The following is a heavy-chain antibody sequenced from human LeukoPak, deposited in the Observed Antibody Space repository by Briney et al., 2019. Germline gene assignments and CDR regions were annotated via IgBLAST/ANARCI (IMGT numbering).Heavy chain of an antibody. D-gene: IGHD5-18*01. V-gene: IGHV1-18*01. CDR2: ISAYNGNT. CDR3: ARETDSYLEYYFDY. Sequence: ASVKVSCKASGYTFTSYGISWVRQAPGQGLEWMGWISAYNGNTNYAQKLQGRVTMTTDTSTSTAYMEPRSLRSDDTAVYYCARETDSYLEYYFDYWGQGTLVTVSS. J-gene: IGHJ4*02. CDR1: GYTFTSYG.